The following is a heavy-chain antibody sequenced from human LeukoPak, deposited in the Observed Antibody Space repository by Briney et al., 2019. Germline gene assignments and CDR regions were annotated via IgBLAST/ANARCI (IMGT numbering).Heavy chain of an antibody. D-gene: IGHD5-12*01. J-gene: IGHJ4*02. CDR2: ISYDGSNK. V-gene: IGHV3-30-3*01. CDR1: GFTFSSYA. CDR3: ARDPKLYSGYDTGVTFDY. Sequence: GGSLRLSCAASGFTFSSYAMHWVRQAPGKGLEWVAVISYDGSNKYYADSVKGRFTISRDNSKNTLYLQMNSLRAEDTAVYYCARDPKLYSGYDTGVTFDYWGQGTLVTVSS.